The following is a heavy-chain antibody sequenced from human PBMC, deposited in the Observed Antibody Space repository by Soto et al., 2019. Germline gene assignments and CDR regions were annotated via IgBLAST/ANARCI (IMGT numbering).Heavy chain of an antibody. V-gene: IGHV1-69*04. CDR2: IIPILGIA. CDR1: GGTFSSYT. D-gene: IGHD6-6*01. Sequence: SVKVSCKASGGTFSSYTLTWVRQAPGQGLEWMGRIIPILGIANYAQKFQGRVTITADKSTSTAYMELNSLRSEDTAVYYCARERPDGARLDPWGQGTLVTVSS. CDR3: ARERPDGARLDP. J-gene: IGHJ5*02.